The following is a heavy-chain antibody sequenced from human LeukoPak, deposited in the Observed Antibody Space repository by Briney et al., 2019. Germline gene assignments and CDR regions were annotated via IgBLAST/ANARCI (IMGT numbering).Heavy chain of an antibody. J-gene: IGHJ4*02. D-gene: IGHD2-15*01. CDR2: ISTYNGNT. CDR3: ARVPSGGPFDY. Sequence: ASVKVSCKASGYSFTSYGISWVRQAPGQGLEWMGWISTYNGNTNYAQRLQGRVTMTTDTSTSTAYMELRSLTSDDTAVYYCARVPSGGPFDYWGQGTLVTVSS. V-gene: IGHV1-18*01. CDR1: GYSFTSYG.